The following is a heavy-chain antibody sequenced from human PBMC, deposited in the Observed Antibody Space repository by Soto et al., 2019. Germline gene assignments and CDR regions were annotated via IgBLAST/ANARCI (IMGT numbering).Heavy chain of an antibody. J-gene: IGHJ4*02. Sequence: PSETHPLSYTVAGGYISNYYWSWIRQPPGKGLEWIGYIYYSGSTNYNPSLKSRVTISVDTSKNQFSLKLSSVTAADTAVYYRARHVGGRYYFDYWGQGTLVTVSS. CDR1: GGYISNYY. D-gene: IGHD3-16*01. CDR2: IYYSGST. CDR3: ARHVGGRYYFDY. V-gene: IGHV4-59*08.